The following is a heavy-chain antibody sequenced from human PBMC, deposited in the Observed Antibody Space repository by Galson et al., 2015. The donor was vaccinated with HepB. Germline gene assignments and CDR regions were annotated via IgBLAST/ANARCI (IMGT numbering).Heavy chain of an antibody. D-gene: IGHD3-22*01. CDR1: GFTFSSYA. CDR2: ISYDGSNK. J-gene: IGHJ6*02. CDR3: ASPPVPMIVSPLGYYYYGMDV. V-gene: IGHV3-30*04. Sequence: SLRLSCAASGFTFSSYAMHWVRQAPGKGLEWVAVISYDGSNKHYADSVKGRFTISRDNSKNTLYLQMNSLRAEDTAVYYCASPPVPMIVSPLGYYYYGMDVWGQGTTVTVSS.